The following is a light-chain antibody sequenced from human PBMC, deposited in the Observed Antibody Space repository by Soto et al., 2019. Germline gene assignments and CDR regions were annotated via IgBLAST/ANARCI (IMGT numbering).Light chain of an antibody. CDR2: GAS. CDR3: QQYKKWPAIT. V-gene: IGKV3D-15*01. J-gene: IGKJ5*01. CDR1: QSVSSN. Sequence: EIVMTQSPATLSVSQGERATFSCRARQSVSSNLARYQQKPGQALRLVIYGASTRATGIPARFSGSGSGTEFTLTISSLQSEDFVVYYCQQYKKWPAITFGQGTRLEIK.